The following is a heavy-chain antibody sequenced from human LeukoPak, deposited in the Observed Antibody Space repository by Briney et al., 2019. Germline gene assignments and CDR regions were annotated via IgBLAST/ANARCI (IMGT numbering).Heavy chain of an antibody. Sequence: SVKVSCKASGYTFTSYGISWVRQAPGQGLEWMGRIIPILGIANYAQKFQGRVTITADKSTSTAYMELSSLRSEDTAVYYCARGLTAAGTQALNNWGQGTLVTVSS. V-gene: IGHV1-69*04. CDR3: ARGLTAAGTQALNN. CDR2: IIPILGIA. D-gene: IGHD6-13*01. J-gene: IGHJ4*02. CDR1: GYTFTSYG.